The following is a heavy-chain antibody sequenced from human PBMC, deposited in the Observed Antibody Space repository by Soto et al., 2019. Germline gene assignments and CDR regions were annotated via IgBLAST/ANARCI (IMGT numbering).Heavy chain of an antibody. D-gene: IGHD3-3*01. J-gene: IGHJ5*02. CDR2: IYYSGST. Sequence: PSETLSLTCTVSGGSISSYYWSWIRQPPGKGLEWIGNIYYSGSTNYNPPLKSRVTISVDTSKNQFSLKLSSVTAADTAVYYCARDGNGDFWGGDYTPPNKGLNWFDPWGQGTLVTVSS. V-gene: IGHV4-59*01. CDR3: ARDGNGDFWGGDYTPPNKGLNWFDP. CDR1: GGSISSYY.